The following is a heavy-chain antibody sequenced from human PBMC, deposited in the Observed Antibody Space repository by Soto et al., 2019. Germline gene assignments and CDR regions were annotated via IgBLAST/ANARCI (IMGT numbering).Heavy chain of an antibody. CDR1: GGTFSSYV. CDR2: IIPIFGTT. V-gene: IGHV1-69*13. J-gene: IGHJ4*02. D-gene: IGHD3-22*01. CDR3: ARALEEYYYDNSGHYFAY. Sequence: ASVKVSCKASGGTFSSYVISWVRQAPGQGLEWMGGIIPIFGTTNYAQNFQGRVTITADASTDTVYMALSSLRFEDTAVYYCARALEEYYYDNSGHYFAYWGQGTLVTVSS.